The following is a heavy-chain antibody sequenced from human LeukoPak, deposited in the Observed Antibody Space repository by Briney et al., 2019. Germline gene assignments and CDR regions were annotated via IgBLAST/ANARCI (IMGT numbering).Heavy chain of an antibody. CDR2: IYYSGST. Sequence: SETLSLTCTVSGGSISSYYWSWIRQPPGKGLEWIGYIYYSGSTNYNPSLKSRVTMSVDTSKNQFSLKLSSVTAADTAVYYCARVVVPAAISWFDPWGQGTLVTVSS. J-gene: IGHJ5*02. D-gene: IGHD2-2*02. CDR3: ARVVVPAAISWFDP. V-gene: IGHV4-59*12. CDR1: GGSISSYY.